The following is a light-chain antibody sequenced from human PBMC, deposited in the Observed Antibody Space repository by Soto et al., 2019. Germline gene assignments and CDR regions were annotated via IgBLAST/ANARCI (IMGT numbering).Light chain of an antibody. CDR3: CSYAGSSTLYV. CDR1: STDVGTYNL. V-gene: IGLV2-23*02. Sequence: QSALTQPASVSGSPGQSITISCTGTSTDVGTYNLVSWYQQHPGEAPKFMIYEVSKRPSGVSNRFSGPKSGNTASLTISGLQAEDEADYYCCSYAGSSTLYVFGTGTKVTVL. J-gene: IGLJ1*01. CDR2: EVS.